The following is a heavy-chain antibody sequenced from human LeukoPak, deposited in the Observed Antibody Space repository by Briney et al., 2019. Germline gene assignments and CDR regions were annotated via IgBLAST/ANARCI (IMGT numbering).Heavy chain of an antibody. CDR3: ARDLTPVDAFDI. Sequence: SETLSLTCTVSGGSISSSSYYWGWIRQPPGKGLEWIGSIYYSGSTYYNPSLKSRVTISVDTSKNQFSLKLSSVTAADTAVYYCARDLTPVDAFDIWGQGTMVTVSS. CDR2: IYYSGST. V-gene: IGHV4-39*02. CDR1: GGSISSSSYY. J-gene: IGHJ3*02.